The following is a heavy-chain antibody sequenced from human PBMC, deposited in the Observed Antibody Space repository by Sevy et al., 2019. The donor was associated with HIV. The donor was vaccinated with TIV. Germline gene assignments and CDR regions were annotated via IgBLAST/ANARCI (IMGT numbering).Heavy chain of an antibody. Sequence: GGSLRLSCAASGFTFRSYNMNWVRQAPGKGLECISFISSGGHTIYYADTVKGRFTISRDSAKNSVYLQMNSLRVEDTAVYYCARDGGYSDYGMDVWGQGTTVTVSS. J-gene: IGHJ6*02. CDR3: ARDGGYSDYGMDV. V-gene: IGHV3-48*01. CDR2: ISSGGHTI. CDR1: GFTFRSYN. D-gene: IGHD2-15*01.